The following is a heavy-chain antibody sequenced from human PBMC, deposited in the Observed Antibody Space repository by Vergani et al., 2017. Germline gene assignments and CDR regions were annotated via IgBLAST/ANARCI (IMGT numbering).Heavy chain of an antibody. Sequence: QVKLQESGPGLLKPSQTLSLTCTVSGESIRSGSHYWRWIRQPAGKGPEWIGHIHTGGSTDLNPSFKSRVSISVDTSKSQFSLKLNSLTVADTAVYYCARSRPYCTSGSCPAIWGQGTLVTVSS. J-gene: IGHJ4*02. V-gene: IGHV4-61*02. CDR2: IHTGGST. CDR3: ARSRPYCTSGSCPAI. CDR1: GESIRSGSHY. D-gene: IGHD2-15*01.